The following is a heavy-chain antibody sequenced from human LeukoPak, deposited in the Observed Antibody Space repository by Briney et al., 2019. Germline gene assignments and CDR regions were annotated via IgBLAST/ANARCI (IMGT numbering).Heavy chain of an antibody. CDR3: AKVRIAVAGTFDY. CDR1: GFTFSSYA. CDR2: ISGSGGST. J-gene: IGHJ4*02. V-gene: IGHV3-23*01. Sequence: GGSLRLSCAASGFTFSSYAMSWVRQAPGKGLEWVSAISGSGGSTYYADSVKGRSTISRDNSKNTLYLQMNSLRAEDTGVYYCAKVRIAVAGTFDYWGQGTLVTVSS. D-gene: IGHD6-19*01.